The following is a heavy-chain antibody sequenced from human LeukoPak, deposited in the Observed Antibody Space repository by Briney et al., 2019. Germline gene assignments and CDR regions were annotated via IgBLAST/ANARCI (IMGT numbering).Heavy chain of an antibody. CDR2: IYHSGST. Sequence: SETLSLTCAVYGGSFSTYYWSWIRQPPGKGLEWIGYIYHSGSTYYNPSLKSRVTISVDRSKNQFSLKLSSVTAADTAVYYCASGGARDSGYYHDWGQGTLVTVSS. V-gene: IGHV4-34*01. CDR3: ASGGARDSGYYHD. J-gene: IGHJ4*02. D-gene: IGHD3-22*01. CDR1: GGSFSTYY.